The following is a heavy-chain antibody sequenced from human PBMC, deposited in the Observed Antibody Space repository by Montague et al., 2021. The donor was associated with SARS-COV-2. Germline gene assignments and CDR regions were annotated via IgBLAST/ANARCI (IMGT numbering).Heavy chain of an antibody. CDR3: ARTLYERGGMDV. J-gene: IGHJ6*02. CDR2: IYSGGST. CDR1: GFIVSSTY. Sequence: SLRLSCAASGFIVSSTYVSWVRQAPGKGLEWVSVIYSGGSTFYADSVQGRFTISRHNSKNTLYLQMNSLRPEDTAVYYCARTLYERGGMDVWGQGTTVTVSS. D-gene: IGHD3-3*01. V-gene: IGHV3-53*04.